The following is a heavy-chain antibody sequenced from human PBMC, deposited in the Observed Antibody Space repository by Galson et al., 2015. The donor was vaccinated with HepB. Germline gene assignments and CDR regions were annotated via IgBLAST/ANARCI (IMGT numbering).Heavy chain of an antibody. CDR3: ARVTVSDYGDYYYYGMDV. CDR2: ISAYNGNT. V-gene: IGHV1-18*01. CDR1: GYTFTSYG. J-gene: IGHJ6*02. Sequence: SVKVSCKASGYTFTSYGISWVRQAPGQGLEWMGWISAYNGNTNYAQKLQGRVTITTDTSTSTAYMELRSLRSDDTAVYYCARVTVSDYGDYYYYGMDVWGQGTTVTVS. D-gene: IGHD4-17*01.